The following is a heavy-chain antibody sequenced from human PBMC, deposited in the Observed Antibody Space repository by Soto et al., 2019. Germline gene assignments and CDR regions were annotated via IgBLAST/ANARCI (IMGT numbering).Heavy chain of an antibody. V-gene: IGHV4-34*01. D-gene: IGHD3-10*01. CDR3: ARGVHGSLAN. CDR2: INHRGST. CDR1: GGYISGYY. Sequence: PAETLFLTCAVSGGYISGYYWSWSRQPPGKGLDWIGEINHRGSTTYNPSPKSRVTISVDTSKNQFTLKLSAVTAAEPAVYYWARGVHGSLANRGQGTLVTV. J-gene: IGHJ4*02.